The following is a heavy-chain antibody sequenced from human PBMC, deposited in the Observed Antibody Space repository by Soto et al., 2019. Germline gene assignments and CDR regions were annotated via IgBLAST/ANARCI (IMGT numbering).Heavy chain of an antibody. V-gene: IGHV3-30*18. CDR1: GFTLSSYV. J-gene: IGHJ4*03. CDR3: ENIPNSWNGADAIDK. D-gene: IGHD1-1*01. CDR2: ISYDGSNK. Sequence: QVQLVESGGGVVQPGRSLRLSCAASGFTLSSYVMHWVRQAPGKGLEWVAVISYDGSNKYYADSVKGRFTISRDNSKNTLYLQMNSLRAEDTAVYYCENIPNSWNGADAIDKWGQGTLVTVSS.